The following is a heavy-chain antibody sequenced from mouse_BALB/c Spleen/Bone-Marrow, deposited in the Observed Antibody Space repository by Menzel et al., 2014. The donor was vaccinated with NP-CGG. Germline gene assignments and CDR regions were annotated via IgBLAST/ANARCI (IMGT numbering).Heavy chain of an antibody. CDR2: IDTSDSYT. J-gene: IGHJ3*01. CDR3: ARSDYRFDPLPY. Sequence: LQESGAELVMPGASVKMSCKASGHTFXDYWMHWVKQRPGQGLEWIGAIDTSDSYTSYNQKFKGKATLTVDESSSTAYMQLSSLTSEDSAVYYCARSDYRFDPLPYWGQGTLVTVSA. D-gene: IGHD2-14*01. V-gene: IGHV1-69*01. CDR1: GHTFXDYW.